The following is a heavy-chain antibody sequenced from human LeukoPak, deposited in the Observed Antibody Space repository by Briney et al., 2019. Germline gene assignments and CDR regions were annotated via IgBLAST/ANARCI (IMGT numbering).Heavy chain of an antibody. CDR3: ARQTRDSSGYYPLGY. D-gene: IGHD3-22*01. J-gene: IGHJ4*02. CDR2: IYPGDSDT. CDR1: GYSFTSYW. Sequence: GESLKISCKGSGYSFTSYWIGWVRQMPGKGLEWMGIIYPGDSDTRYSPSFQGQVTISADKSISTAYLQWSSLKASDTAMYYCARQTRDSSGYYPLGYWGQGTLVTVSS. V-gene: IGHV5-51*01.